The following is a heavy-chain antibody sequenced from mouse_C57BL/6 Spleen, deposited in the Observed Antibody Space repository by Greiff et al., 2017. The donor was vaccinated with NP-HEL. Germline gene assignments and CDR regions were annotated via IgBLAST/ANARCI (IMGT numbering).Heavy chain of an antibody. CDR3: ASPVLPSYAMDY. CDR2: ISSGSSTI. Sequence: EVMLVESGGGLVKPGGSLKLSCAASGFTFSDYGMHWVRQAPEKGLEWVAYISSGSSTIYYADTVKGRFTISRDTAKNTLFLQMTSLRYEDAAMYYCASPVLPSYAMDYWGQGTSVTVSS. J-gene: IGHJ4*01. CDR1: GFTFSDYG. V-gene: IGHV5-17*01. D-gene: IGHD1-1*01.